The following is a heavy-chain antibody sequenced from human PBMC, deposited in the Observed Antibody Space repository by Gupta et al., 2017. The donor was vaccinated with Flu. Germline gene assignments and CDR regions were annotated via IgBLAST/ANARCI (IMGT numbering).Heavy chain of an antibody. V-gene: IGHV2-5*02. CDR1: GFSLSPSGVG. CDR2: IYWDDDK. Sequence: QITLKESGPTLVKPTQTLTLTCTFSGFSLSPSGVGVGWIRQPPGKALEWLALIYWDDDKRYSPSLKSRLTITRDTSKNQVVLTMTNMDPVDTXTXYCAHTSDAGDTAMGHFDYWGQGTLVTVSS. J-gene: IGHJ4*02. D-gene: IGHD5-18*01. CDR3: AHTSDAGDTAMGHFDY.